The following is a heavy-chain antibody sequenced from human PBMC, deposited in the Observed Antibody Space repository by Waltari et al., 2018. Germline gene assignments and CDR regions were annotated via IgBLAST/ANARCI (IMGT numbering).Heavy chain of an antibody. Sequence: EVQVLESGGGVVQPGGSLRLSCTASGFTFSNYDMTWVRQAPGQGQGVVSGILASGVRTYYGDSVGGRFTISRDNSKNTMYLQMSSLRAEDTAVYYCAKSISRPQDSNGYYFRGLDVWGRGTTVTVSS. V-gene: IGHV3-23*02. CDR3: AKSISRPQDSNGYYFRGLDV. CDR2: ILASGVRT. CDR1: GFTFSNYD. D-gene: IGHD3-22*01. J-gene: IGHJ6*02.